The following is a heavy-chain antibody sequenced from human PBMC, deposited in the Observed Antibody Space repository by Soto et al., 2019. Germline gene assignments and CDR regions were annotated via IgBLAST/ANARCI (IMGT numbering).Heavy chain of an antibody. D-gene: IGHD4-17*01. CDR1: GFSFSNYA. CDR2: FSAARRT. Sequence: EVQLLESGGTLVQPGGSLRLSCAASGFSFSNYALSWVRQAPGKGLEWVSTFSAARRTYYADSVRGRFTIARDSSQTTVHLQISDLRPEDTAVYYWAKESMPEHYGDTLFDYWGQGTRVTVSS. CDR3: AKESMPEHYGDTLFDY. J-gene: IGHJ4*02. V-gene: IGHV3-23*01.